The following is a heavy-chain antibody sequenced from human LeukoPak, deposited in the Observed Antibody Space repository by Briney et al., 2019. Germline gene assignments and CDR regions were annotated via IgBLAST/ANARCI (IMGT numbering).Heavy chain of an antibody. V-gene: IGHV3-7*01. D-gene: IGHD2-21*02. CDR3: GRDGVTSSVDY. CDR2: IKEDGSRK. CDR1: GFTFSSHW. J-gene: IGHJ4*02. Sequence: GGSLRLSCAASGFTFSSHWLSWVRQAPGKGLEWVANIKEDGSRKYYVGSVKGRFTISRDNAKNSLYLQMNSLRAEDTAIYYCGRDGVTSSVDYWGQGTLVTASS.